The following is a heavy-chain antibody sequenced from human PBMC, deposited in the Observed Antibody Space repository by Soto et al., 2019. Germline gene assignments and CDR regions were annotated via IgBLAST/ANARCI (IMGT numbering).Heavy chain of an antibody. J-gene: IGHJ4*02. CDR2: ISSSSSTI. V-gene: IGHV3-48*01. D-gene: IGHD2-15*01. CDR3: ARDPLCSGGSCYPPQVDY. CDR1: GFTFSSYS. Sequence: GGSLRLSCAASGFTFSSYSMNWVRQAPGKGLEWVSYISSSSSTIYYADSVKGRFTISRDNAKNSLYLQMNSLRAEDTAVYYCARDPLCSGGSCYPPQVDYWGQGT.